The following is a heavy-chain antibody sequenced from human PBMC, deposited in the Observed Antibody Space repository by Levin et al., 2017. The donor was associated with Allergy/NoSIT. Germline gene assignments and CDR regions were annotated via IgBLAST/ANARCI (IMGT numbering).Heavy chain of an antibody. CDR1: GFTFSDHS. D-gene: IGHD3-10*01. CDR2: IRDKSNSYTT. Sequence: PGGSLRLSCAASGFTFSDHSMDWVRQAPGKGLEWLCRIRDKSNSYTTEYDASVKGRFTISRDDSKNSLYLQMGNLKTEDTAVYYCVRRALMVRGLDFWGRGTLVTVSS. CDR3: VRRALMVRGLDF. V-gene: IGHV3-72*01. J-gene: IGHJ4*02.